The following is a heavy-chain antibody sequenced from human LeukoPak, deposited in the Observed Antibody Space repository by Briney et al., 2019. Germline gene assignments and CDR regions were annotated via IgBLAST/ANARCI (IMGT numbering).Heavy chain of an antibody. J-gene: IGHJ4*02. Sequence: PGRSLKLSCAASGFIFSNYALHWVRQAPGKGLEWVSAISGSGGSTYYADSVKGRFTISRDNSKNTLYLQMNSLRAEDTAVYYCAKDDGYSSSWYLSRIDYWGQGTLVTVSS. V-gene: IGHV3-23*01. D-gene: IGHD6-13*01. CDR2: ISGSGGST. CDR1: GFIFSNYA. CDR3: AKDDGYSSSWYLSRIDY.